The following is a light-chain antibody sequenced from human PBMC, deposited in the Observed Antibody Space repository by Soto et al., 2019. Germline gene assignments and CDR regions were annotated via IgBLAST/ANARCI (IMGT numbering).Light chain of an antibody. CDR3: ASWDDRLGAVI. CDR2: SNN. J-gene: IGLJ2*01. CDR1: SSNIGGTNY. Sequence: QSVLTQPPSASGTPGQRVFISCSGSSSNIGGTNYAYWYQQLPGAAPKLLMHSNNLRPSGVPERISGSKSGTSASLAISGLRSEDEAVYYCASWDDRLGAVIFGGGTKVNRP. V-gene: IGLV1-47*02.